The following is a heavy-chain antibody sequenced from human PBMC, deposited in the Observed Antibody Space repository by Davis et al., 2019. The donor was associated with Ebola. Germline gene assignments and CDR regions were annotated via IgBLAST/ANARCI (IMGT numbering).Heavy chain of an antibody. CDR3: TTSVGYYYDSSGYYYTYYYYYGMDV. Sequence: GESLKISCAASGFTVSSNYMSWVRQAPGKGLEWVGRIKSKTDGGTTDYAAPVKGRFTISRDDSKNTLYLQMNSLKTEDTAVYYCTTSVGYYYDSSGYYYTYYYYYGMDVWGQGTTVTVSS. V-gene: IGHV3-15*01. J-gene: IGHJ6*02. CDR1: GFTVSSNY. D-gene: IGHD3-22*01. CDR2: IKSKTDGGTT.